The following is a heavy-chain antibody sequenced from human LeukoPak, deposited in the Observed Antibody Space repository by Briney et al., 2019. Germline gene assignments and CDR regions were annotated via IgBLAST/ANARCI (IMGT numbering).Heavy chain of an antibody. J-gene: IGHJ2*01. CDR2: INDSGGST. D-gene: IGHD3-10*02. CDR3: ANMYDRDLGYWYFDL. V-gene: IGHV3-23*01. Sequence: PGGSLRLSCAASGFTFSSYAMSWVRQAPGKGLEWVSGINDSGGSTYYADSVKGRFTISRDNSKNTLYLQMNSLRAEDTAVYYCANMYDRDLGYWYFDLWGRGTLVTVSS. CDR1: GFTFSSYA.